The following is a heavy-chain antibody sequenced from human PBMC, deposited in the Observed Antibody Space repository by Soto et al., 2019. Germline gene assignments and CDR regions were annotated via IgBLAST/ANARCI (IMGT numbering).Heavy chain of an antibody. V-gene: IGHV4-59*08. D-gene: IGHD3-3*01. CDR2: IYFRGST. CDR1: GGSVSSYY. J-gene: IGHJ4*02. CDR3: ARCHGSGVFYFDS. Sequence: SETLSLTCTVSGGSVSSYYWSWIRHPPGKGLEWIGYIYFRGSTNYNPSLKSRVTISVDTSKNQFSLKLSSVTAADTAVYYCARCHGSGVFYFDSRAQGTPVPVSS.